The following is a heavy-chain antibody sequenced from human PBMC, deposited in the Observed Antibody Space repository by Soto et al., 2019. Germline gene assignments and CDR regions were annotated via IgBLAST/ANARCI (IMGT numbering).Heavy chain of an antibody. J-gene: IGHJ4*02. V-gene: IGHV4-61*05. CDR3: ARQGQYCSGGSCSRPLDY. Sequence: PSETLSLTCTVSGGSSSSTSYYWGWIRQPPGKGLEWIGYIYYSGSTNYNPSLKSRVTISVDTSKNQFSLKLSSVTAADTAVYYCARQGQYCSGGSCSRPLDYWGQGTLVTVSS. CDR2: IYYSGST. CDR1: GGSSSSTSYY. D-gene: IGHD2-15*01.